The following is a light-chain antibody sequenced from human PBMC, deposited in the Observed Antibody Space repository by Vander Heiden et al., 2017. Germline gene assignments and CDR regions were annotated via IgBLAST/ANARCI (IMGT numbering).Light chain of an antibody. CDR1: SSDVGAYKF. CDR3: CSYAGSNTSPYV. CDR2: DVN. J-gene: IGLJ1*01. V-gene: IGLV2-11*01. Sequence: QSALIQPRSVSGSPGQSVTIPCTGTSSDVGAYKFVSWYQHHPGKAPKFIIYDVNKRPSGVPDRFSGSKSGNTASLTISGLQTEDEADYFCCSYAGSNTSPYVFGTGTKVTVL.